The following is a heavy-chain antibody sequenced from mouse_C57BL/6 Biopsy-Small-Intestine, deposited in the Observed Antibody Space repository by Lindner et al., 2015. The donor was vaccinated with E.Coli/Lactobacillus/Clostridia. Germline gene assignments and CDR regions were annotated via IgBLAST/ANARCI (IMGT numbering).Heavy chain of an antibody. J-gene: IGHJ1*01. CDR2: INTNTGNS. CDR3: ARKATSSDAFDI. Sequence: VKVSCKASGYTFTSHAMNWVRQAPGQGLEWLGWINTNTGNSDYAQGFTGRFAFSLDTSVSTTYLDISSLQPEDTAVYYCARKATSSDAFDIWGQGTMVTVSS. V-gene: IGHV9-3*02. CDR1: GYTFTSHA. D-gene: IGHD3-2*02.